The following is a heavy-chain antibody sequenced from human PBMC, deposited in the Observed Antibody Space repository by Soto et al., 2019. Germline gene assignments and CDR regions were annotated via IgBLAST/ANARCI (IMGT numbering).Heavy chain of an antibody. CDR3: ARGGYKDNAWEKLSYYGLDV. Sequence: QVQLVQPAAEMKKPGASVKVSCKASGYTFIRYGITWVRQAPGQGLEWMGWISGYNDYTNYAHKLQGRVTMTADTSTRTVYMELRRLTSDHTGVYYCARGGYKDNAWEKLSYYGLDVWGQVTTVTVSS. D-gene: IGHD1-26*01. CDR1: GYTFIRYG. V-gene: IGHV1-18*01. CDR2: ISGYNDYT. J-gene: IGHJ6*02.